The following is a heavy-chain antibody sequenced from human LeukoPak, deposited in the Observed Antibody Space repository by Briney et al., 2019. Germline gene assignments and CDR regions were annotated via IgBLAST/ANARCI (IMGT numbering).Heavy chain of an antibody. CDR2: VYNSGST. CDR1: GGSISRGSYY. CDR3: ARDFEGYGGNSAASFDY. D-gene: IGHD4-23*01. V-gene: IGHV4-61*02. J-gene: IGHJ4*02. Sequence: SETLSLTCIVSGGSISRGSYYWNWIRQPAGKGLEWMGRVYNSGSTNYNPSLKSRVTISTDMSKNQFSLKLSSVTAADTAVYYCARDFEGYGGNSAASFDYWGQGTLVTVSS.